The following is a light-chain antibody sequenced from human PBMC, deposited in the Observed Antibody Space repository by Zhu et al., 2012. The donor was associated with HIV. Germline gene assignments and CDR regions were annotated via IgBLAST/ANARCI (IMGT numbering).Light chain of an antibody. CDR3: QQYNGYS. Sequence: DIQMTQSPSTLSASVGDRVTITCRASQSVSNYLAWYQQKPGKAPKLLIYKTFSLESGVPSRFSGSGSGTEFTLTISSLQPDDFASYYCQQYNGYSFGGGTKVDIK. V-gene: IGKV1-5*03. J-gene: IGKJ4*01. CDR2: KTF. CDR1: QSVSNY.